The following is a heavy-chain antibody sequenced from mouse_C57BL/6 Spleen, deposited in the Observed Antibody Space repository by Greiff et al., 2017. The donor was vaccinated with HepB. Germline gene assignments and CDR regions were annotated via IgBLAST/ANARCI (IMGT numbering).Heavy chain of an antibody. J-gene: IGHJ1*03. CDR3: ATLYDYDDWYFDV. CDR1: GYTFTSYW. Sequence: VQLQQSGAELAKPGASVKLSCKASGYTFTSYWMHWVKQRPGQGLEWIGYINPSSGYTKYNQKFKDKATLTADKSSSTAYMQLSSLTYEDSAVYYCATLYDYDDWYFDVWGTGTTVTVSS. D-gene: IGHD2-4*01. V-gene: IGHV1-7*01. CDR2: INPSSGYT.